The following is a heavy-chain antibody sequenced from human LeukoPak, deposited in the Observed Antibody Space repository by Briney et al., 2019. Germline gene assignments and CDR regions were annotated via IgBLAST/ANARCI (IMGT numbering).Heavy chain of an antibody. CDR2: MFYDGTT. J-gene: IGHJ5*02. CDR1: GASIPSGDNY. D-gene: IGHD2-21*02. V-gene: IGHV4-39*01. Sequence: SETLSLTCSVSGASIPSGDNYWAWVRQPPGRGLEWIGSMFYDGTTYHSPSLKSRVTISVDTSKNQFSLRLNSVTAADTAIYYCARHTLMTSISTYNRFDPWGQGTLVTVSS. CDR3: ARHTLMTSISTYNRFDP.